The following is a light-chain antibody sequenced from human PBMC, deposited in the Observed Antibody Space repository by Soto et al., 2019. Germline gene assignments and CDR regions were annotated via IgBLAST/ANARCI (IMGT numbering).Light chain of an antibody. CDR3: RSYAGSNNFF. J-gene: IGLJ1*01. V-gene: IGLV2-8*01. Sequence: QSALTQPPSASGFPGQSVTISCNGTSSDVGYYDYVSWYQQHPGKAPKLVLYEVTKRPSGGPDRVSASKSGNTDSLNVSGLRAEDEADYYCRSYAGSNNFFFGSGTKVTVL. CDR2: EVT. CDR1: SSDVGYYDY.